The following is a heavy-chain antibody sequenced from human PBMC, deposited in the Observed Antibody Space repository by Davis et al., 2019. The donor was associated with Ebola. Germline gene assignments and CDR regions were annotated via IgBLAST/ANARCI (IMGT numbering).Heavy chain of an antibody. D-gene: IGHD3-22*01. Sequence: MPSETLSLTCTVSGGSVSSSSYYWGWIRQPPGKGLEWIGSIYYSGSTYYNPSLKSRVTISVDTSKNQFSLKLGSVTAADTAVYYCASRTMIGSRGYFDYWGQGTLVTVSS. CDR2: IYYSGST. CDR3: ASRTMIGSRGYFDY. CDR1: GGSVSSSSYY. J-gene: IGHJ4*02. V-gene: IGHV4-39*01.